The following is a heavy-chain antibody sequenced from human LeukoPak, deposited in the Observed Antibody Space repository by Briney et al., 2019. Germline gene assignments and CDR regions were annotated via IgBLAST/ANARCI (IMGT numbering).Heavy chain of an antibody. CDR3: AHGNILTGLGIDY. CDR2: IYYSGST. D-gene: IGHD3-9*01. CDR1: GGSISSGDYY. J-gene: IGHJ4*02. Sequence: SETLSFTCTVSGGSISSGDYYWSWIRQPPGKGLEWIGYIYYSGSTYYNPSLKSRVTISVDTSKNQFSLKLSSVTAADTAVYYCAHGNILTGLGIDYWGQGTLVTVSS. V-gene: IGHV4-30-4*01.